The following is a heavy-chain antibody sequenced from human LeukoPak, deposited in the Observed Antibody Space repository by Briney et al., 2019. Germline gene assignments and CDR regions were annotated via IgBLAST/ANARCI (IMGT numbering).Heavy chain of an antibody. Sequence: GSSVKVSCKSSGGTYSSYAIIWVRQAPGQALEWMGRIIPIFGTANYAQKLQGRVTITTDESTSTAYMALSSLRSEDTAVYYCARDLRDGYSSFDYWGQGTLVTVSS. CDR1: GGTYSSYA. CDR2: IIPIFGTA. V-gene: IGHV1-69*05. CDR3: ARDLRDGYSSFDY. J-gene: IGHJ4*02. D-gene: IGHD5-24*01.